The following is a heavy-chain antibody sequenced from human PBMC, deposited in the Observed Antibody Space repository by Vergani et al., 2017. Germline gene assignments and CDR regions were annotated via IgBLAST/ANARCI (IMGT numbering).Heavy chain of an antibody. CDR2: ISGSGGST. Sequence: EVQLLESGGGLVQPGGSLRLSCAASGFTFSSYAMSWVRQAPGEGLEWVSAISGSGGSTYYADSVKGRFTISRDNSKNTLYLQMNSLRAEDTAVYYCAKDGYDSSGFGDAFDIWGQGTMVTVSS. D-gene: IGHD3-22*01. CDR1: GFTFSSYA. V-gene: IGHV3-23*01. CDR3: AKDGYDSSGFGDAFDI. J-gene: IGHJ3*02.